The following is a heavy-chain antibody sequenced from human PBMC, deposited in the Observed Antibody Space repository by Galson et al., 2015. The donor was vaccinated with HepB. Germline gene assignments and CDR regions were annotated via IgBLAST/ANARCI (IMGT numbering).Heavy chain of an antibody. D-gene: IGHD6-19*01. J-gene: IGHJ4*02. CDR1: GFTFDDYA. CDR2: ISWNSGSI. Sequence: SLRLSCAASGFTFDDYAMHWVRQAPGKGLEWVSGISWNSGSIGYADSVKGRFTISRDNAKNSLYLQMNSLRAEDTALYYCAKDKEGGWLYYFDYCGQGTLVTVSS. CDR3: AKDKEGGWLYYFDY. V-gene: IGHV3-9*01.